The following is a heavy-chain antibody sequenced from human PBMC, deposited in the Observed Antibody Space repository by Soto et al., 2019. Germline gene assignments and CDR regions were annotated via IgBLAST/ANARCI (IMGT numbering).Heavy chain of an antibody. CDR2: ISGSGDRT. V-gene: IGHV3-23*01. Sequence: PGGSLRLSCAASGLTFSSYAMSWVRQAPGRGLDWVSAISGSGDRTYYADSVRGRFTISRDNSKNTLYLQMNSLRAEDTAVYYCAKAKGSYYDSSGGEGTLVTVSS. D-gene: IGHD3-22*01. CDR3: AKAKGSYYDSS. CDR1: GLTFSSYA. J-gene: IGHJ4*02.